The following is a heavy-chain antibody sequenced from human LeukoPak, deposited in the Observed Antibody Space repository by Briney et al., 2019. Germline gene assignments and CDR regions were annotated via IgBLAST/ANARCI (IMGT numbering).Heavy chain of an antibody. CDR3: AKSHHVTAIDY. V-gene: IGHV3-66*01. Sequence: GGSLRLSCAASGFTFSSYSMNWVRQAPGKGLEWVSVIYSGGSTYYADSVKGRFTISRDNSKNTLYLQMNSLRAEDTAVYYCAKSHHVTAIDYWGQGTLVTVSS. J-gene: IGHJ4*02. CDR2: IYSGGST. CDR1: GFTFSSYS. D-gene: IGHD2-21*02.